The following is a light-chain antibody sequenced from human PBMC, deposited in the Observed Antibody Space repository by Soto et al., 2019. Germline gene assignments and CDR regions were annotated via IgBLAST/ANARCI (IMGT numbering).Light chain of an antibody. CDR3: QQLNIYPFT. Sequence: DIQLTQSPSFLSASVGDRVNITCRASQGISRSVAWYHQKPGTAPKLLISAASTLQTGVPSRFSGSGSGTEFTLTISSLQPEDFATYYCQQLNIYPFTFGPGTKVDI. CDR1: QGISRS. J-gene: IGKJ3*01. CDR2: AAS. V-gene: IGKV1-9*01.